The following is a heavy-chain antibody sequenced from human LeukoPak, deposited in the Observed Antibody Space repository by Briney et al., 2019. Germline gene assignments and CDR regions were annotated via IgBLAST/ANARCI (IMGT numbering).Heavy chain of an antibody. CDR3: ATAAGSYWDI. D-gene: IGHD1-26*01. Sequence: ASVKVSCKVSGYTLTELSMHWVRQAPGKGLEWMGGFDPEDGETIYAQKFQGRVTTTEDTSTDTAYMELSSLRSEDTAVYYCATAAGSYWDIWGQGTMVTVSS. CDR2: FDPEDGET. V-gene: IGHV1-24*01. CDR1: GYTLTELS. J-gene: IGHJ3*02.